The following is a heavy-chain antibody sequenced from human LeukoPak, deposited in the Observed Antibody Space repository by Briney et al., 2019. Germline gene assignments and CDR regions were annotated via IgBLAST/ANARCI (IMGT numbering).Heavy chain of an antibody. V-gene: IGHV3-9*03. CDR3: ARGRGIAVAEIEY. D-gene: IGHD6-19*01. CDR1: GFTFDDYA. CDR2: ISWNSGSI. Sequence: PGRSPRLSCAASGFTFDDYAMHWVRQAPGKGLEWVSGISWNSGSIGYADSVKGRFTVSRDNAKNSLYLQMNSLRVEDMALYYCARGRGIAVAEIEYWGQGTLVTVSS. J-gene: IGHJ4*02.